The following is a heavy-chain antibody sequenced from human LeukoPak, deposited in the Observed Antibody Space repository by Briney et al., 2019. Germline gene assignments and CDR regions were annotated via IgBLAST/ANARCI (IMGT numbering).Heavy chain of an antibody. CDR1: GYTFTSYG. D-gene: IGHD3-22*01. J-gene: IGHJ4*02. CDR3: ARVAYYYDSSGYYWFDY. Sequence: SVKVSCKASGYTFTSYGISWVRQAPGQGLEWMGGIIPIFGTANYAQKLQGRVTITADESTSTTYMELSSLRSEDTAVYYCARVAYYYDSSGYYWFDYWGQGTLVTVSS. CDR2: IIPIFGTA. V-gene: IGHV1-69*13.